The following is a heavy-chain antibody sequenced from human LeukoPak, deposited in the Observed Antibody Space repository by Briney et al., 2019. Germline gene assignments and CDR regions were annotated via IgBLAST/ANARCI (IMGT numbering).Heavy chain of an antibody. CDR1: GGSISSGGYY. V-gene: IGHV4-31*03. CDR3: ARGVDSSGYYMYYFDY. D-gene: IGHD3-22*01. CDR2: IYYSGST. J-gene: IGHJ4*02. Sequence: NASETLSLTCTVSGGSISSGGYYWSWIRQRPGKGLEWIGYIYYSGSTYYNPSLKSRVTISVDTSKNQFSLKLSSVTAADTAVYYCARGVDSSGYYMYYFDYWGQGTLVTVSS.